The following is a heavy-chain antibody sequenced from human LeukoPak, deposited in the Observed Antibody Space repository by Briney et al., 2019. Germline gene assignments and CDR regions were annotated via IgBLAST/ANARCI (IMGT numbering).Heavy chain of an antibody. CDR1: GYTFTSYG. V-gene: IGHV1-18*01. CDR2: ISAYNGNT. CDR3: ARDYYDSSGDMDYYYGMDV. J-gene: IGHJ6*02. D-gene: IGHD3-22*01. Sequence: ASVKVSCKASGYTFTSYGISWVRQAPGQGLEWMGWISAYNGNTNYAQKLQGRVTMTTDTSTSTAYMELRSLRSDDTAVYYCARDYYDSSGDMDYYYGMDVWGQGTTVTVSS.